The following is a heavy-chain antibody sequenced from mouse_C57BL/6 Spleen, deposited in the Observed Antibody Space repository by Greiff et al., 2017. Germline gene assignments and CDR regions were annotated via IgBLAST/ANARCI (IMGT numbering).Heavy chain of an antibody. J-gene: IGHJ2*01. CDR2: IDPSDSYT. CDR1: GYTFTSYW. D-gene: IGHD1-1*01. Sequence: VQLQQPGAELVKPGASVKLSCKASGYTFTSYWMQWVKQRPGQGLEWIGEIDPSDSYTNYNQKFKGKATLTVDTSSSTAYMQLSSLTSEDSAVYYCARFYYYGSSLYYFDYWGQGTTLTVSS. CDR3: ARFYYYGSSLYYFDY. V-gene: IGHV1-50*01.